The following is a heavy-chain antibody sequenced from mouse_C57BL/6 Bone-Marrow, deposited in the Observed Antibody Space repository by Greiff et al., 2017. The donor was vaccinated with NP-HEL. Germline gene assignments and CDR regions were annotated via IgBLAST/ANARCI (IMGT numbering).Heavy chain of an antibody. CDR3: TTGDYDSWFAY. Sequence: VQLQQSGAELVRPGASVKLSCTASGFNIKDDYMHWVKQRPEQGLEWIGWIDPENGDTEYASKFQGKAPITADTSSNTAYLQLSSLTSEDTAVYYCTTGDYDSWFAYWGQGTLVTVSA. J-gene: IGHJ3*01. V-gene: IGHV14-4*01. CDR2: IDPENGDT. CDR1: GFNIKDDY. D-gene: IGHD2-4*01.